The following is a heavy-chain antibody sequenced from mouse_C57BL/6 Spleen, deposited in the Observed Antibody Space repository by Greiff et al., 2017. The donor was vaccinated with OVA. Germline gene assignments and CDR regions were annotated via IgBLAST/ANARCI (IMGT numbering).Heavy chain of an antibody. Sequence: QVQLQQPGAELVKPGASVKLSCKASGYTFTSYWMHWVKQRPGQGLEWIGMIHPNSGSTNYNEKFKSKAKLTVDKSSSTAYMPRSSLTSEDSAVYYCAITTVDAMDYWGQGTSVTVSS. D-gene: IGHD1-1*01. J-gene: IGHJ4*01. CDR3: AITTVDAMDY. CDR2: IHPNSGST. CDR1: GYTFTSYW. V-gene: IGHV1-64*01.